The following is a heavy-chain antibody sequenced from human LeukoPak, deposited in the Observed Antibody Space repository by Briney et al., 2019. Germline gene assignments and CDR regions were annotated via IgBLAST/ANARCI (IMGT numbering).Heavy chain of an antibody. J-gene: IGHJ6*02. CDR3: ARVGAYGDYRTYYYGMDV. V-gene: IGHV1-18*01. CDR1: GYTLPSYG. CDR2: ISAYNGNT. Sequence: GASVKVSCQDSGYTLPSYGISWVRQAPGQGLEWMGWISAYNGNTNYAQKLQGRVTMTTDTYTSTAYMELRSLRSNDTAVYYCARVGAYGDYRTYYYGMDVWGQGTTVTVSS. D-gene: IGHD4-17*01.